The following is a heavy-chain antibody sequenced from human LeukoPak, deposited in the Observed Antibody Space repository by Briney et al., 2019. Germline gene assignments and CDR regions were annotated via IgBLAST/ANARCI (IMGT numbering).Heavy chain of an antibody. Sequence: GGSLRLSCAASGFSFSTYGMHWVRQAPGKGLEWVANIKQDGSEKYYVDSVKGRFTISRDNAKNSLYLQMNSLRAEDTAVYYCARILGLRWYPRDAFDIWGQGTMVTVSS. CDR1: GFSFSTYG. V-gene: IGHV3-7*01. CDR3: ARILGLRWYPRDAFDI. CDR2: IKQDGSEK. D-gene: IGHD4-23*01. J-gene: IGHJ3*02.